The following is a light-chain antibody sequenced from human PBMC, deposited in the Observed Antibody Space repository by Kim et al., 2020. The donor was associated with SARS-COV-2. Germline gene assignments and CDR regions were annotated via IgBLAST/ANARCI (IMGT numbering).Light chain of an antibody. CDR3: QQYGSSPLMS. CDR2: GAS. V-gene: IGKV3-20*01. J-gene: IGKJ5*01. Sequence: PGERATLSCRASQSVNSKYFAWYQQKPGRTPRLLIHGASTRATGIPDRFTGSGSETDFTLTISRLESEDFAMYYCQQYGSSPLMSFGQGTRLEIK. CDR1: QSVNSKY.